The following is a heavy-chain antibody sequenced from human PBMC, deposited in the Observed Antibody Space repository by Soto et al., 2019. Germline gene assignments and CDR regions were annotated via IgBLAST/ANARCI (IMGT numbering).Heavy chain of an antibody. D-gene: IGHD5-18*01. J-gene: IGHJ5*02. Sequence: QVQLQESGPGLVKPSQTLSLTCTVSGGSISSGDYYWSWIRQPPGMGLEWIGYIYYSGSTYYNPSLKSRVTISVDTSKNQFSLKLRSVTAADTAVYYCARGGDTAMVSIGWFDPWGQGNLVTVSS. CDR2: IYYSGST. V-gene: IGHV4-30-4*01. CDR3: ARGGDTAMVSIGWFDP. CDR1: GGSISSGDYY.